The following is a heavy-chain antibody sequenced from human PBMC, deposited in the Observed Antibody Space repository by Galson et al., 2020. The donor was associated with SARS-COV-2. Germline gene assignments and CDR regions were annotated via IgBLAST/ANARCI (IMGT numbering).Heavy chain of an antibody. Sequence: SETLSLTCAVYSGSFSGYYWTWIRQPPGKGLEWIGEINHSGSTNYNPSLKSRATISVDTSKNQFSLKLNSVTAADTAVYYCTGVGDGYNSGFDYWGQGILVTVSS. D-gene: IGHD5-12*01. V-gene: IGHV4-34*01. CDR1: SGSFSGYY. CDR3: TGVGDGYNSGFDY. J-gene: IGHJ4*02. CDR2: INHSGST.